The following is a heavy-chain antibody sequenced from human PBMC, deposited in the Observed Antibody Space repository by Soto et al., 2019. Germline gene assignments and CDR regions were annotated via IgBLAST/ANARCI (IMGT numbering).Heavy chain of an antibody. D-gene: IGHD2-2*01. CDR3: AFIKDCSRTYCYLASFDS. Sequence: SGPTLVNPTATLTLTCTVSGLSHSKGSRGVSWIRQPPGKALEWLAHIFSNDDKSYITSLKSRHTISKDTSRSQVVLTMTNMDPLDAATYYCAFIKDCSRTYCYLASFDSWGQGTLVTVSS. CDR2: IFSNDDK. CDR1: GLSHSKGSRG. V-gene: IGHV2-26*04. J-gene: IGHJ5*01.